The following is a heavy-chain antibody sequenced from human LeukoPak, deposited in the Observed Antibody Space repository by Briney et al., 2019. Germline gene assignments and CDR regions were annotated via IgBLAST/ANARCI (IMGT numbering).Heavy chain of an antibody. J-gene: IGHJ4*02. CDR1: AFPASNNY. V-gene: IGHV3-53*01. CDR2: IYSGGST. Sequence: PGGSRRLSCKPSAFPASNNYMNWASQPPGKGLEWLPLIYSGGSTQYADSVKGRFTISRDNSRNTLYLQMSSLRVEDTAVYYCARDPPGIAASVSGGWGQGILVTVSS. D-gene: IGHD6-13*01. CDR3: ARDPPGIAASVSGG.